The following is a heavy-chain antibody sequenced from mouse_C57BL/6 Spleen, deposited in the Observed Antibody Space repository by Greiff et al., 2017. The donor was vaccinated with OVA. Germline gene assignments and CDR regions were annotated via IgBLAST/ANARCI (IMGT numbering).Heavy chain of an antibody. V-gene: IGHV1-62-2*01. J-gene: IGHJ3*01. D-gene: IGHD2-13*01. Sequence: VQLQQSGAELVKPGASVKLSCKASGYTFTEYTIPWVRQRSGQGLEWIGWVYPGSGSIKYNEKFKDKATLTADKSSNTVYMEMRKMTSEDSAVYYCARHEEGELMYFAYWGQGTLVTVSA. CDR3: ARHEEGELMYFAY. CDR2: VYPGSGSI. CDR1: GYTFTEYT.